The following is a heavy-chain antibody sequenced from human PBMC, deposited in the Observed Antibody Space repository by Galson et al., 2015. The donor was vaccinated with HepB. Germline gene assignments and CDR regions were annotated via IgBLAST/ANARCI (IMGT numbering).Heavy chain of an antibody. D-gene: IGHD4-11*01. CDR1: GFTFSSYA. J-gene: IGHJ5*02. V-gene: IGHV3-23*01. CDR3: AKDRVGRTTVTSFDP. Sequence: SLRLSCAASGFTFSSYAMSWVRQAPGKGLEWVSAISGSGDSTYYADSVKGRFTISRDNSKNTLYLQMNSLRAEDTAVYYCAKDRVGRTTVTSFDPCGQGTLVTVSS. CDR2: ISGSGDST.